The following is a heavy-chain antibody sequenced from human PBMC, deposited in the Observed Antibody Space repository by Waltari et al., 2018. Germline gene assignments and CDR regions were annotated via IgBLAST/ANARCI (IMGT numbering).Heavy chain of an antibody. CDR1: GFTFSSYG. CDR3: AREALRRYYDFWSGYSPFDP. D-gene: IGHD3-3*01. V-gene: IGHV3-33*01. J-gene: IGHJ5*02. CDR2: IWYDGSNK. Sequence: QVQLVESGGGVVQPGRSLRLSCAASGFTFSSYGMHWVRQAPGQGLGWVAVIWYDGSNKYYADSVKGRFTISRDNSKNTLYLQMNSLRAEDTAVYYCAREALRRYYDFWSGYSPFDPWGQGTLVTVSS.